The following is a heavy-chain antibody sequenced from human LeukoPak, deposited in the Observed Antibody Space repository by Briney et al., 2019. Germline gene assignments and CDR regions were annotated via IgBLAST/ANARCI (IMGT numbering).Heavy chain of an antibody. J-gene: IGHJ5*02. CDR1: GGSFSGYY. V-gene: IGHV4-34*01. CDR3: ARGYQLLWGGWFDP. D-gene: IGHD2-2*01. Sequence: SETLSLTCAVYGGSFSGYYWSWIRQPPGKELEWIGEINHSESTNYNPSLKSRVTISVDTSKNQFSLKLSSVIAADTAVYYCARGYQLLWGGWFDPWGQGTLVTVSS. CDR2: INHSEST.